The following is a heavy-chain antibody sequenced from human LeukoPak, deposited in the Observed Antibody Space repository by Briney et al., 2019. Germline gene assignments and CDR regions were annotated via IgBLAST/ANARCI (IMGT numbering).Heavy chain of an antibody. CDR1: GYTLTGYY. J-gene: IGHJ5*02. Sequence: ASVKVSCKASGYTLTGYYMHWVRQAPGQGLEWMGWINPNSGGTNYAQKFQGRVTMTRDTSISTAYMELSRLRSDDTAVYYCARTYCSSTSCANWFDPWGQGTLVTVSS. D-gene: IGHD2-2*01. CDR3: ARTYCSSTSCANWFDP. CDR2: INPNSGGT. V-gene: IGHV1-2*02.